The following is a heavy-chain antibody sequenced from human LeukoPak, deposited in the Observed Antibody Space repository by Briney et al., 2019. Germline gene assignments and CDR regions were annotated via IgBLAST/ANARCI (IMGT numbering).Heavy chain of an antibody. D-gene: IGHD3/OR15-3a*01. V-gene: IGHV3-66*03. CDR2: IRDSGEA. J-gene: IGHJ5*02. CDR3: ARDRAANQDWVEFDP. Sequence: GSLRLSCAVSGFRVSDYYMSWVHQAPGKGLEWVGLIRDSGEAFYADFARGRFAISRDESENTLYLQMNSLRVEDTAVYFCARDRAANQDWVEFDPWGQGTPVIVSS. CDR1: GFRVSDYY.